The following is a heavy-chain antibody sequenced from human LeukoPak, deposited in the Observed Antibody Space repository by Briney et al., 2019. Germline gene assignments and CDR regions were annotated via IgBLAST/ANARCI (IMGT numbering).Heavy chain of an antibody. D-gene: IGHD6-13*01. CDR1: GYSISSGYY. V-gene: IGHV4-38-2*01. J-gene: IGHJ4*02. CDR2: IFHSGST. Sequence: SETLSLTCAVSGYSISSGYYWAWIRQPPGKGLEWIGSIFHSGSTYYNPSLKSRVTILVDTSKNQFSLKLSSVTAADTALYYYASGTSNWYGARGYWGQGTLVTVSS. CDR3: ASGTSNWYGARGY.